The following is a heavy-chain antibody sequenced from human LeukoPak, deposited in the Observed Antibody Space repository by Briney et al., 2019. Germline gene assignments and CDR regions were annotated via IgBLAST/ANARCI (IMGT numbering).Heavy chain of an antibody. CDR3: ARDGLRDSIGLYYYYYMDV. D-gene: IGHD3-22*01. V-gene: IGHV1-2*02. Sequence: ASVKVSCKASGYTFTGYYMHWVRQAPGQGLEWMGWINPNGGGTNYAQKFQGRVTMTRDTSISTAYMGLSRLRSDDTAVYYCARDGLRDSIGLYYYYYMDVWGKGTTVTVSS. CDR2: INPNGGGT. J-gene: IGHJ6*03. CDR1: GYTFTGYY.